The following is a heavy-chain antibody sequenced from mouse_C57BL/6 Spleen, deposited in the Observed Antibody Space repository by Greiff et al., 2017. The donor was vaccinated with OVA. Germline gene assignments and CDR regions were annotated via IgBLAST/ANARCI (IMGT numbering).Heavy chain of an antibody. CDR2: IYPGDGDT. V-gene: IGHV1-80*01. CDR3: ARSGGSSSAWFAY. J-gene: IGHJ3*01. Sequence: VQLQQSGAELVKPGASVKISCKASGYAFSSYCMNWVKQRPGKGLEWIGQIYPGDGDTNYNGKFKGKATLTADKSSSTAYMQLSSLTSEDSAVYFCARSGGSSSAWFAYWGQGTLVTVSA. D-gene: IGHD1-1*01. CDR1: GYAFSSYC.